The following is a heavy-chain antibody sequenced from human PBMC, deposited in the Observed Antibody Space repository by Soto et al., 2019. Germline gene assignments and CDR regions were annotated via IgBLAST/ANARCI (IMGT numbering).Heavy chain of an antibody. J-gene: IGHJ4*02. CDR3: ASGGWGSSWYEGGSTIDY. V-gene: IGHV3-13*01. Sequence: EVQLVESGGGLVQPGGSLRLSCAASGFTFSNYDMHWVRQVTGKGLEWVSAIGAAGDTYYPDSVKGRCTISRENAKNSLYLQMNSLRAEDTAVYYCASGGWGSSWYEGGSTIDYWGQGALVTVSS. CDR2: IGAAGDT. CDR1: GFTFSNYD. D-gene: IGHD6-13*01.